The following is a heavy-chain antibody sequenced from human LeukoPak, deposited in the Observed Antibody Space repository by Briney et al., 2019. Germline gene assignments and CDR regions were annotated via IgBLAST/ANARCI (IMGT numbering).Heavy chain of an antibody. CDR2: INHSGST. V-gene: IGHV4-34*01. CDR1: GGSFSGYY. CDR3: ARGLTGSRRYFDS. D-gene: IGHD3-10*01. J-gene: IGHJ4*02. Sequence: SETLSLTCAVYGGSFSGYYWSWIRQPPGKGLEWIGEINHSGSTNYNASLESRITISVDTSKNQFSLKLNSVTAADTAVYYCARGLTGSRRYFDSWGQGTLVTVSS.